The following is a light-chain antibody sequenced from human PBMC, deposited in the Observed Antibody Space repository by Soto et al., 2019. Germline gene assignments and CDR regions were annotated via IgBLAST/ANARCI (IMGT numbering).Light chain of an antibody. V-gene: IGKV1-5*01. CDR3: QQYSSRST. CDR2: DAS. J-gene: IGKJ1*01. Sequence: DIHMPQSPSTLPASVGDRVTITGRASQSISNWLAWYQQKPGKAPNLLIYDASSLQSGVPSRFSGSGFGTEFTLTISSLQPGDFATYYCQQYSSRSTFGQGTKVDIK. CDR1: QSISNW.